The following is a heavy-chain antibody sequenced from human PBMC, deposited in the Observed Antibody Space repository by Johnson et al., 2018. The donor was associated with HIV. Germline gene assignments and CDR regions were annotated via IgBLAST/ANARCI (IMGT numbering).Heavy chain of an antibody. Sequence: MLLVESGGGVARPGGSLRLSCAASGFTFDDYDMSWVRQGPGKGLEWVSGINWDCDTTGYVDSVRGRFTISRDNAKNSLYLQMISLRAEDTALYYCARERKEYGGNLNDAFDIWGQGTMVTVSS. CDR3: ARERKEYGGNLNDAFDI. CDR2: INWDCDTT. D-gene: IGHD4-23*01. J-gene: IGHJ3*02. CDR1: GFTFDDYD. V-gene: IGHV3-20*04.